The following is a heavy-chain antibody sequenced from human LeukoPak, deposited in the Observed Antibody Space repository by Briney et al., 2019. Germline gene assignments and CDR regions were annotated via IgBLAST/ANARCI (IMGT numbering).Heavy chain of an antibody. CDR1: GFTFDDYA. CDR3: AKGDIVVVTTASLDY. Sequence: GGSLRLSCAASGFTFDDYAMHWVRQAPGKGLEWVSAISGSGGSTYYADSVKGRFTISRDNSKNTLYLQMNSLRAEDTAVYYCAKGDIVVVTTASLDYWGQGTLVTVSS. CDR2: ISGSGGST. V-gene: IGHV3-23*01. D-gene: IGHD2-21*02. J-gene: IGHJ4*02.